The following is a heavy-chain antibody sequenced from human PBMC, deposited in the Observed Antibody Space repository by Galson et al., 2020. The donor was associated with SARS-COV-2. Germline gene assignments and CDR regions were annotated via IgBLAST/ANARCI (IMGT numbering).Heavy chain of an antibody. D-gene: IGHD3-3*01. V-gene: IGHV4-31*03. Sequence: SETLSLTCTVSGGSISSGGYYWSWIRQHPGQGLEWIGYIYYSGSTYYNPSLKSRVTISVDTSKNQFSLKLSSVTAADTAVYYCARIRGGVTIFGVVIINYFDYWGQGTLVTVSS. CDR2: IYYSGST. CDR3: ARIRGGVTIFGVVIINYFDY. J-gene: IGHJ4*02. CDR1: GGSISSGGYY.